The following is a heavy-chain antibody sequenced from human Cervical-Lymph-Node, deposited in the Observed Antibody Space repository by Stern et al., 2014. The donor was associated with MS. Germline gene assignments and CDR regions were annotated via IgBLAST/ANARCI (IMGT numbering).Heavy chain of an antibody. V-gene: IGHV5-51*01. CDR1: GYSFTANW. CDR3: ARDYGDYAFDY. D-gene: IGHD4-17*01. J-gene: IGHJ4*02. Sequence: QLVQSGAEVKKPGESLKISCKGSGYSFTANWIAWVRQSPGKGLEWMGIIHPGDSETSYNQSFRGQVTISADKSISTAYLQWSSLKASDTAMYYCARDYGDYAFDYWGQGTLVTVSS. CDR2: IHPGDSET.